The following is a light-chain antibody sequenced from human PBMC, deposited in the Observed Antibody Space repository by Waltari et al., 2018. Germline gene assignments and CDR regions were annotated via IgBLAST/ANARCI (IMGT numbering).Light chain of an antibody. V-gene: IGLV1-40*01. CDR2: GTT. Sequence: QSVLTQPPSVSGAPGQRVTISCSGTGSNIGAGYGVHCYQQFPGAAHQRLIYGTTDRPSGVPGRFSGSKSGTSASLTMTGLQAEDEADYYCQTYDTNLRADVCGGGTKLTVL. CDR3: QTYDTNLRADV. CDR1: GSNIGAGYG. J-gene: IGLJ3*02.